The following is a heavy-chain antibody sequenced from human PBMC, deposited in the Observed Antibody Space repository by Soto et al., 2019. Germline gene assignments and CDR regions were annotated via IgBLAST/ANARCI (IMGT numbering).Heavy chain of an antibody. CDR2: VYPGDSDT. Sequence: PGESLKISCRASGYTFTKNWIGWVRQLPGKGLEWVGIVYPGDSDTRYSPSFRGQVTMSVDKSISTAYLQWRSLEASDTATYYCARQFCTSTDCSMYFDFCGLGSRVTVSS. D-gene: IGHD2-21*02. J-gene: IGHJ4*02. CDR1: GYTFTKNW. CDR3: ARQFCTSTDCSMYFDF. V-gene: IGHV5-51*01.